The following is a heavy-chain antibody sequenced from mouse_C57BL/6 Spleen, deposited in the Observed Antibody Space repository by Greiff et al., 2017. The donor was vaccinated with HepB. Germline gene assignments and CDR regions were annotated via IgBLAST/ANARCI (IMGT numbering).Heavy chain of an antibody. CDR1: GYTFTSYW. D-gene: IGHD3-1*01. Sequence: QVQLKQPGAELVKPGASVKLSCKASGYTFTSYWMQWVKQRPGQGLEWIGEIDPSDSYTNYNQKFKGKATLTVDTSSSTAYMQLSSLTSEDSAVYYCAQSWAFNYWGQGTTLTVSS. V-gene: IGHV1-50*01. J-gene: IGHJ2*01. CDR2: IDPSDSYT. CDR3: AQSWAFNY.